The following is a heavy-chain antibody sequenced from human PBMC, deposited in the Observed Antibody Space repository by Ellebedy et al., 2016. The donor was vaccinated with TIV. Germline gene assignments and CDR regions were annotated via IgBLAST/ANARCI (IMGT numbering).Heavy chain of an antibody. D-gene: IGHD3-10*01. J-gene: IGHJ6*02. CDR1: GFIVSSNF. V-gene: IGHV3-53*01. Sequence: GGSLRLXXAASGFIVSSNFMSWVRQAPGKGLEWVSVIYSGGSTYYADSVKGRFTISRDNSKSTLYLQMNSLRAEDTAVYYCAKNSGEHYYGSGSFYGMDVWGQGTTVTVSS. CDR2: IYSGGST. CDR3: AKNSGEHYYGSGSFYGMDV.